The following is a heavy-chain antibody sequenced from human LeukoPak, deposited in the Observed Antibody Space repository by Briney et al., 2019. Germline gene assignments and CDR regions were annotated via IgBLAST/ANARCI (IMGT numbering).Heavy chain of an antibody. CDR3: AKWGDCDVLTGYYVSDF. CDR2: ISGRSDNT. CDR1: GFIVSNFA. Sequence: GASLRLSRAASGFIVSNFAMYWVRQAPGKGLEWVSAISGRSDNTYYADSVKGRFTLSRDSSKNTLYLQMNSLRADDTAVYYCAKWGDCDVLTGYYVSDFWGQGTLVTVSS. D-gene: IGHD3-9*01. J-gene: IGHJ4*02. V-gene: IGHV3-23*01.